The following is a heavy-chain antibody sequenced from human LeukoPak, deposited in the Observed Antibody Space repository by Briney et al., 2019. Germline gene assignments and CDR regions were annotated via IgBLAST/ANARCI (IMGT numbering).Heavy chain of an antibody. D-gene: IGHD6-19*01. CDR1: GFTFSSYG. Sequence: GSLRLSCAASGFTFSSYGMSWVRQAPGKGLEWVSGINWNGGSTGYADSVKGRFTISRDNAKNSLYLQMNSLRAEDTALYYCARDHQSYSSGCFDYWGQGTLVTVSS. V-gene: IGHV3-20*04. J-gene: IGHJ4*02. CDR3: ARDHQSYSSGCFDY. CDR2: INWNGGST.